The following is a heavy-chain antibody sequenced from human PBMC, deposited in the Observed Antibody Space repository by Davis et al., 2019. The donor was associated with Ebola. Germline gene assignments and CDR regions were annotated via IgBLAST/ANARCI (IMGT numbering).Heavy chain of an antibody. CDR2: ISGSGGST. CDR3: AKEQWMVRDDAFDI. J-gene: IGHJ3*02. Sequence: GESLKISCAASGFTFSSYAMSWVRQAPGKGLEWVSAISGSGGSTYYADSVKGRFTISRDNSKNTLYLQMNSLRAEDTAVNYCAKEQWMVRDDAFDIWGQGTMVTVSS. D-gene: IGHD6-19*01. CDR1: GFTFSSYA. V-gene: IGHV3-23*01.